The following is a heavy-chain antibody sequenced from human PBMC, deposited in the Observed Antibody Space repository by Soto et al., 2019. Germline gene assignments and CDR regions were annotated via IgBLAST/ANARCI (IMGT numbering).Heavy chain of an antibody. CDR3: AKNQGVELVPLATVDWFDP. V-gene: IGHV3-23*01. CDR1: GXILENFW. D-gene: IGHD1-26*01. Sequence: GSLRLTCAASGXILENFWMSWVRQAPGKGLEWISSISGSGFKKYYADSVKGRFTISRDNSTSTVYLELNNLSAEETAVYHCAKNQGVELVPLATVDWFDPWGQGSVVTVS. CDR2: ISGSGFKK. J-gene: IGHJ5*02.